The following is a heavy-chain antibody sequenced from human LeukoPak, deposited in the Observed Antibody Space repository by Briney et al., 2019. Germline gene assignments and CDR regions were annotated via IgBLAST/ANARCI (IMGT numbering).Heavy chain of an antibody. V-gene: IGHV1-46*01. D-gene: IGHD2-2*02. CDR3: ARVEYCSSTSCYTDMYFDY. Sequence: ASVKVSCKASGYTFTSYYMHWVRQAPGQGLEWMGIINPSGGSTSYARKFQGRVTMTRDTSTSTVYMELSSLRSEDTAVYYCARVEYCSSTSCYTDMYFDYWGQGTLVTVSS. CDR2: INPSGGST. J-gene: IGHJ4*02. CDR1: GYTFTSYY.